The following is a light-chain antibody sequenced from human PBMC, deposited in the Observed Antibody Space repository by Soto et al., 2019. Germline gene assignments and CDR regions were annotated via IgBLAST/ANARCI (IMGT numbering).Light chain of an antibody. CDR3: HQYENWPQT. V-gene: IGKV3-15*01. J-gene: IGKJ1*01. Sequence: EIVITQSPATLSVSPGERATLSCRASQSISSNLAWYQQTLGQAPRLLIYRASTRDTGIPARFSGSGSGTEFTLTISRLQSEDFALYYCHQYENWPQTFGQGTKVDIK. CDR2: RAS. CDR1: QSISSN.